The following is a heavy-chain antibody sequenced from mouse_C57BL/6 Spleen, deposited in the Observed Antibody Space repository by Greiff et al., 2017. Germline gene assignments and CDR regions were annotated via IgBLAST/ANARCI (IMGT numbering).Heavy chain of an antibody. J-gene: IGHJ2*01. D-gene: IGHD2-4*01. CDR1: GFTFSSYG. CDR3: ARHDDWSFDY. CDR2: ISSGGSYT. Sequence: EVKLQESGGDLVKPGGSLKLSCAASGFTFSSYGMSWVRQTPDKRLEWVATISSGGSYTYYPDSVKGRFTISRDNAKNTLYLQMSSLKSEDTAMYYCARHDDWSFDYWGQGTTLTVSS. V-gene: IGHV5-6*01.